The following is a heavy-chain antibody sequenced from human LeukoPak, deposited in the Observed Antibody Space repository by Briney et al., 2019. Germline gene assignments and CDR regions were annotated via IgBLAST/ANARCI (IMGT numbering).Heavy chain of an antibody. CDR3: ARGVFDY. V-gene: IGHV3-23*01. Sequence: PGGSLRLSCAGSGFTFSSYGMNWVRQAPGKGLEWVSSISASGGSTYYADSVKGRFTISRDNSKNTLYLQMNSLRAEDTAMYYCARGVFDYWGQGTLVAVSS. CDR1: GFTFSSYG. CDR2: ISASGGST. J-gene: IGHJ4*02.